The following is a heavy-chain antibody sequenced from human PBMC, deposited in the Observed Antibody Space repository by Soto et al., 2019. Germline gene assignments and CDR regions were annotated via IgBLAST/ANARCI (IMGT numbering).Heavy chain of an antibody. CDR1: GFTFSSYA. CDR2: ISNMGGST. V-gene: IGHV3-23*01. Sequence: EVQLLESGGGLVQPGGSRRLPCAASGFTFSSYAMSWVRQAPGKGLEWVSAISNMGGSTYYADSVKGRFTISRDNSKNTLYLQMNSLRAEDTAVYYCAKSPHRGNFVFDYWGQGTLVSVSS. CDR3: AKSPHRGNFVFDY. D-gene: IGHD4-4*01. J-gene: IGHJ4*02.